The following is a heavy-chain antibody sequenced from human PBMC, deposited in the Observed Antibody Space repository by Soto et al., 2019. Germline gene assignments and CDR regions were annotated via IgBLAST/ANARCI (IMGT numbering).Heavy chain of an antibody. CDR3: ATGGHNDGYNFYHGMDV. V-gene: IGHV1-69*01. Sequence: QVQLVQSGPEVKKPGSSLKVSCKSYGDSFSRFAVSWVRRAPGEGLEWMGGIIPVTGTANYIDKFRGRLTITADESSSTVYMELSSLRSEDTAVYYCATGGHNDGYNFYHGMDVWGQGTTVTVS. D-gene: IGHD5-18*01. J-gene: IGHJ6*02. CDR2: IIPVTGTA. CDR1: GDSFSRFA.